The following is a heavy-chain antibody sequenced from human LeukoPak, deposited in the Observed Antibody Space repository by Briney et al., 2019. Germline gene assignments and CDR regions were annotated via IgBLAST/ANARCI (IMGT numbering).Heavy chain of an antibody. CDR3: ARRYCSTTSCYRNNWFDP. CDR1: GGSLITTDYS. D-gene: IGHD2-2*01. CDR2: HLYSGNT. Sequence: PSETLSLSCSVSGGSLITTDYSWDWIRQAPGKGLEWIGGHLYSGNTHYNPSLKGRLTISADTSNNYFSLQLTSVTAADTAVYYCARRYCSTTSCYRNNWFDPWGQGTLVTVSS. J-gene: IGHJ5*02. V-gene: IGHV4-39*01.